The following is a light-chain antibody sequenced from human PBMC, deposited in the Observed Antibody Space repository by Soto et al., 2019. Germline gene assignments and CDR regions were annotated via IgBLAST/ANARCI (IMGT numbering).Light chain of an antibody. V-gene: IGKV3-20*01. Sequence: ESVLTQSPGTLSLSPWERATLSCRASQSVSSSYLAWYQQKPGQAPRLLIYGASSRATGIPDRFSGSGSGTDSTLTISRLEPEDFAVYYCQQYGSSPTFGQGTKVDIK. J-gene: IGKJ1*01. CDR2: GAS. CDR1: QSVSSSY. CDR3: QQYGSSPT.